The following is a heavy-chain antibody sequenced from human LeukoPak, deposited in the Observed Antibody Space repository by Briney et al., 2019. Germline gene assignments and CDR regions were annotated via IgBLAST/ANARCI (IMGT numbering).Heavy chain of an antibody. CDR2: ISYDGSNK. V-gene: IGHV3-30*18. D-gene: IGHD4-17*01. Sequence: PGGSLRLSCADSGFTFSSYGMHWVRQAPGKGLEWVAVISYDGSNKYYADSVKGRFTISRDNSKNTLYLQMNSLRAEDTAVYYCAKDHAGHGDYDPHPLRRVYYGMDVWGQGTTVTVSS. J-gene: IGHJ6*02. CDR3: AKDHAGHGDYDPHPLRRVYYGMDV. CDR1: GFTFSSYG.